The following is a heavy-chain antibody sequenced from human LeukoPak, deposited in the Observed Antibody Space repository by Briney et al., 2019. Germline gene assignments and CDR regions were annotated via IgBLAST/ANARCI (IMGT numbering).Heavy chain of an antibody. CDR2: ISGSDSGT. V-gene: IGHV3-23*01. CDR3: AKCMSGTGVCLNFDS. J-gene: IGHJ4*02. CDR1: GFTFSTYA. D-gene: IGHD2-8*02. Sequence: GGSLRLSCEASGFTFSTYAMSWVRQPPGKGLQWVSGISGSDSGTYYADSVKGRFTISRDNSKNTVYLEIDNLRAEDTAVYYCAKCMSGTGVCLNFDSWGQGILVTVSS.